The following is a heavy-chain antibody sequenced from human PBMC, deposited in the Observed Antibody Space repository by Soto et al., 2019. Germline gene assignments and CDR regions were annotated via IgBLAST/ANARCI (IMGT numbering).Heavy chain of an antibody. D-gene: IGHD1-1*01. CDR2: IYWDDDK. Sequence: SGPTLVNPTQTLTLTCTFSGFSLSTSGVGVGWIRQPPGKALEWLALIYWDDDKRYSPSLKSRLTITKDTSKNQVVLTMTNMDPVDTATYYCAHTASRRWNPRATDAFDIWGQGTMVTVSS. CDR1: GFSLSTSGVG. J-gene: IGHJ3*02. V-gene: IGHV2-5*02. CDR3: AHTASRRWNPRATDAFDI.